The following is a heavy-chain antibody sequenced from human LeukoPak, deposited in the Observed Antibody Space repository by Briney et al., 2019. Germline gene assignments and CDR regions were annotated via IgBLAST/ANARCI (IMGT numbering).Heavy chain of an antibody. Sequence: GGSLRLSCAASGFTFSSYAMSWVRQAPGKGLEWGSAISGSGGSTYYADSVKGRFTISRDNSKNTLYLQMNSLRAEDTAVYYCAKSGSGWYYFDYWGQGTLVTVSS. D-gene: IGHD6-19*01. V-gene: IGHV3-23*01. J-gene: IGHJ4*02. CDR1: GFTFSSYA. CDR2: ISGSGGST. CDR3: AKSGSGWYYFDY.